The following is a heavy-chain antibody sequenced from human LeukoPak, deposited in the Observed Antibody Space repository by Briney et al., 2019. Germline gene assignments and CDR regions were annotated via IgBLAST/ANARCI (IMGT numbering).Heavy chain of an antibody. D-gene: IGHD4-23*01. Sequence: SETLSLTCIVSGGSISSISSNNYHWGWIRQPPGKGLEWIGSIYYSGSTYYNPSLKSRVTISVDTSKNRFSLKLSSVTAADTALYYCAREMGVVTAHGIDVWGQGTTVTVSS. CDR1: GGSISSISSNNYH. J-gene: IGHJ6*02. CDR3: AREMGVVTAHGIDV. CDR2: IYYSGST. V-gene: IGHV4-39*02.